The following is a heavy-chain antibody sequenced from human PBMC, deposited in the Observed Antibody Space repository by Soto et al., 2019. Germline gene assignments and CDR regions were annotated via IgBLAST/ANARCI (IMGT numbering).Heavy chain of an antibody. CDR1: GYTFTSYA. Sequence: QVQLVQSGAEVKKPGASVKVYCKASGYTFTSYAVHWVRQAPGQRLEWMGWINAGNGNTKYSQKFQGRVTITSDTSASTAYMELSSLRSEDTAVYYCASGYQPLDVWGQGTTVTVSS. CDR3: ASGYQPLDV. D-gene: IGHD2-2*01. V-gene: IGHV1-3*01. J-gene: IGHJ6*02. CDR2: INAGNGNT.